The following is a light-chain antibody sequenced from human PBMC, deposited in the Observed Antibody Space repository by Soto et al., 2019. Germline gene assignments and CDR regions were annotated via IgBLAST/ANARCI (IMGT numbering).Light chain of an antibody. V-gene: IGKV1-5*03. CDR3: QHYDTYSPMWT. CDR2: EAS. Sequence: DIQLAQSPSTLSASVGDRLIITCRATQSINWLAWYQQKPGKAPKLLIFEASRLESGVPSRFSGSGSGTEFTLTIISLQPDDFGTYYCQHYDTYSPMWTFGQGTKVDVK. J-gene: IGKJ1*01. CDR1: QSINW.